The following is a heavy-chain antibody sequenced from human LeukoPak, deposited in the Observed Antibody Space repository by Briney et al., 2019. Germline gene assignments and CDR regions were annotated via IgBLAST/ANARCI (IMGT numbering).Heavy chain of an antibody. D-gene: IGHD3/OR15-3a*01. CDR1: GFTFSSYA. CDR2: IKQDGSEK. V-gene: IGHV3-7*03. Sequence: GGSLRLSCAASGFTFSSYAMNWVRQAPGKGLEWVANIKQDGSEKYYVDSVKGRFTISRDNAKNSLYLQMNSLRAEDTASYYCAKGTEGDWSYNWFDPWGQGTLVTVSS. CDR3: AKGTEGDWSYNWFDP. J-gene: IGHJ5*02.